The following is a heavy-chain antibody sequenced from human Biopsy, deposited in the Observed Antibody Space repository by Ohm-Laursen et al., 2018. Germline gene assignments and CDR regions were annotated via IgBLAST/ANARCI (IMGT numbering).Heavy chain of an antibody. CDR1: GYTFTDAA. CDR2: ISTKTGNT. CDR3: ARNRANDYVWGSYGDDN. D-gene: IGHD3-16*01. Sequence: SVKVSCKASGYTFTDAAITWVRQVGGQGFEWLGWISTKTGNTNFAQKFQGRITLTTDASTATAYMELRGLISDDTAVYYCARNRANDYVWGSYGDDNWGQGTTVTVSS. V-gene: IGHV1-18*01. J-gene: IGHJ6*02.